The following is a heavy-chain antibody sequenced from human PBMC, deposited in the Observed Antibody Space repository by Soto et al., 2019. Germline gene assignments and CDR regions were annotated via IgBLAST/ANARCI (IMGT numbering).Heavy chain of an antibody. J-gene: IGHJ4*02. CDR2: IYYSGST. V-gene: IGHV4-30-4*01. CDR3: ARGYDSSGHVFDY. D-gene: IGHD3-22*01. CDR1: GGSISSGDYY. Sequence: SETLSLTCTVSGGSISSGDYYWSWIRQPPGKGLEWIVYIYYSGSTYYNPSLKSRVTISVDTSKNPFSLKLSSVTAADTAVYYCARGYDSSGHVFDYWGQGTLVTVSS.